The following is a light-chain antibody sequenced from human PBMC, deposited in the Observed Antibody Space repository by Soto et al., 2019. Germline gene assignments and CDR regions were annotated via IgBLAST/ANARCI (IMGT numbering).Light chain of an antibody. J-gene: IGLJ2*01. CDR2: DNN. Sequence: QSVLTQSPSVSAAPGQQVTISCSGSSSNIGNNYVSWYQQVPGTAPKLLIYDNNKRPSGIPDRFSGSKSVTSGTLDITGLQTGDEADYYCATWDGSLPGEVFGGGTKLTVL. V-gene: IGLV1-51*01. CDR3: ATWDGSLPGEV. CDR1: SSNIGNNY.